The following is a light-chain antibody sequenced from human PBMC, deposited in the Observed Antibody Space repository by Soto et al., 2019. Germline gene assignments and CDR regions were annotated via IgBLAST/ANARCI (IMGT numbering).Light chain of an antibody. Sequence: DIHMTQSPSTLSASVGDRVTITCRASQNINSWLAWYQQKPGKAPKLLIYEASSLEKGVPARFGGSGSGTEFTLTISSLRPDDFATYYCQQYNVYSWTFGQGTKVDIK. CDR2: EAS. CDR3: QQYNVYSWT. CDR1: QNINSW. J-gene: IGKJ1*01. V-gene: IGKV1-5*03.